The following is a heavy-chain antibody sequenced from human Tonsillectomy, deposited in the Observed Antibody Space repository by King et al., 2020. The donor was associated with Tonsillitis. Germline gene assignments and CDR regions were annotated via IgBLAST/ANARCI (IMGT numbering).Heavy chain of an antibody. CDR3: AREPKGYYYGMGV. V-gene: IGHV3-13*01. Sequence: VQLVESGGGLVQPGGSLRLSCAASGFTFSSYDMHWVRQATGQGLEGVSSIGTDGDISYPGSVKGRFTISRENAKNSLYLQMNSLRAGDTAVYYCAREPKGYYYGMGVWGQGTTVTVSS. J-gene: IGHJ6*02. CDR1: GFTFSSYD. CDR2: IGTDGDI.